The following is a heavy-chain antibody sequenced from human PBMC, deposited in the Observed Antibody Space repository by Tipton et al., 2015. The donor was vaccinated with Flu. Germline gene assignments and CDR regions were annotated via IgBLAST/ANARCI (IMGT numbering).Heavy chain of an antibody. V-gene: IGHV4-38-2*02. J-gene: IGHJ4*02. D-gene: IGHD6-6*01. CDR2: VFHMGSP. Sequence: TLSLTCTVSGDSIRSDYYWGWIRQPPGKGLEWIGNVFHMGSPYYNPSLQSRVTISLDTSKNQFSLKVISVTAADTAVYYCARHQSSSLLPFDYWDQGTLVTVSS. CDR3: ARHQSSSLLPFDY. CDR1: GDSIRSDYY.